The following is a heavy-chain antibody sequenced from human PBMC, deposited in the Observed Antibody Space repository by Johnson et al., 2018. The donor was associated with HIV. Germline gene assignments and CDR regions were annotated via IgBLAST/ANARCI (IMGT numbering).Heavy chain of an antibody. V-gene: IGHV3-11*04. CDR3: AKGLGRAAAGTRNAFDI. D-gene: IGHD6-13*01. Sequence: QMQLVESGGGLVQPGGSLRLSCAASGITFSDYYMSWIRQAPGKGLEWVSYISSSGSTIYYADSVKGRFTISRDNAKNSLYLQMNSLRAEDTAVYYCAKGLGRAAAGTRNAFDIWGQGTMVTVSS. CDR1: GITFSDYY. CDR2: ISSSGSTI. J-gene: IGHJ3*02.